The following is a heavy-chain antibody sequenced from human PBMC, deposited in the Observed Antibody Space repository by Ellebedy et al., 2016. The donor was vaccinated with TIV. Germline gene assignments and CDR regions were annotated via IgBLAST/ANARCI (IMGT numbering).Heavy chain of an antibody. D-gene: IGHD1-26*01. Sequence: ASVKVSXXASAYTFTGYYMHWVRQAPGQGLEWMGWINPNSGGTNYAQKFQGRVTMTRDTSISTAYMELSRLRSDDTAVYYCARARIVGGGNYYYYMDVWGKGTTVTVSS. CDR2: INPNSGGT. J-gene: IGHJ6*03. V-gene: IGHV1-2*02. CDR3: ARARIVGGGNYYYYMDV. CDR1: AYTFTGYY.